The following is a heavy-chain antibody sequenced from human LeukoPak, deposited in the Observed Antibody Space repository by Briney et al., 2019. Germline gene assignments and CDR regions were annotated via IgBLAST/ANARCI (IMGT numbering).Heavy chain of an antibody. J-gene: IGHJ3*02. V-gene: IGHV3-11*01. Sequence: GGSLRLSCAASGFTFSDYYMSWIRQAPGKGLEWVSYISSSGSTIYYADSVKGRFTISRDNAKNSLYLQMNSLRAVDTAVYYCARAVAAAPNAFDIWGQGTMVTVSS. CDR2: ISSSGSTI. CDR1: GFTFSDYY. D-gene: IGHD6-13*01. CDR3: ARAVAAAPNAFDI.